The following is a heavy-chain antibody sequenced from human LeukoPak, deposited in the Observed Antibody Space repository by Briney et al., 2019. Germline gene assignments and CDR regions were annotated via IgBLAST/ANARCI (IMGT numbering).Heavy chain of an antibody. CDR3: ARDVRDIVVVPAAHHNWFDP. D-gene: IGHD2-2*01. Sequence: SVKVSCKASGGTFSSYAISWVRQAPGQGLEWMGGIIPIFGTANYAQKFQGRVTITADKSTSTAYMELSSLRSEDTAVYYCARDVRDIVVVPAAHHNWFDPWGQGTLVTVSS. J-gene: IGHJ5*02. CDR2: IIPIFGTA. V-gene: IGHV1-69*06. CDR1: GGTFSSYA.